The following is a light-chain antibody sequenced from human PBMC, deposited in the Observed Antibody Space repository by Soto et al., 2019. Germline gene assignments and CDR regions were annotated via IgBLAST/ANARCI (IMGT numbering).Light chain of an antibody. Sequence: QAVVTQEPSLTVSPGGTATLTCASSTGAVTSGNYPSWFQQKPGQAPRTLIYTTDDKHSWTPARFSGSLLGGKAALTQSGVQPEDEAEYYCLLYYGGAHLMFGGGTKLTVL. V-gene: IGLV7-43*01. CDR3: LLYYGGAHLM. J-gene: IGLJ3*02. CDR2: TTD. CDR1: TGAVTSGNY.